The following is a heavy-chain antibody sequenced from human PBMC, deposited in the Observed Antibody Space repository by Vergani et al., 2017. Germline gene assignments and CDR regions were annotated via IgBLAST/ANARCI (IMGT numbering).Heavy chain of an antibody. CDR1: GGTFSSYA. CDR2: IIPIFGTA. Sequence: QVQLVQSGAEVKKPGSSVKVSCKASGGTFSSYAISWVRQAPGQGLEWMGGIIPIFGTANYAQKFQGRVTIPADKSTSTAYMELSSLRSEDTAVYYCARDCSSTSCYDTDYYGMDVWGQGTTVTVSS. J-gene: IGHJ6*02. D-gene: IGHD2-2*01. V-gene: IGHV1-69*06. CDR3: ARDCSSTSCYDTDYYGMDV.